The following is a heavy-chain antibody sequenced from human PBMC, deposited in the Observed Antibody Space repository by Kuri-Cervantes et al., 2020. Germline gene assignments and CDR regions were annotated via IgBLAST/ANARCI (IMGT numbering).Heavy chain of an antibody. V-gene: IGHV3-21*01. CDR3: ARGPYFGSGSQMVDV. D-gene: IGHD3-10*01. J-gene: IGHJ6*02. Sequence: GGSLRLSCAASGFTFSSYSMNWVRQAPGKGLEWVSGISWNSGSIYYADSVKGRFTISRDNAKNSLYLQMNSLRVEDTAVYYCARGPYFGSGSQMVDVWGQGTTVTVSS. CDR1: GFTFSSYS. CDR2: ISWNSGSI.